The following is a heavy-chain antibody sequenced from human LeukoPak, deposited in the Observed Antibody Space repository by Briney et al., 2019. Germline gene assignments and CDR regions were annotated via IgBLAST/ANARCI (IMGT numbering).Heavy chain of an antibody. CDR2: IYTSART. CDR3: ARRMLEAREPSVTNWFDT. Sequence: KPSETLSLTCTLSGGSLSSYSWSWIRQPPGKGLEWIGRIYTSARTNYNPSLQSRVTISADTSKNQFSLKLASVTAADTAVYYCARRMLEAREPSVTNWFDTWGQGTLVTVSS. J-gene: IGHJ5*02. CDR1: GGSLSSYS. V-gene: IGHV4-4*07. D-gene: IGHD5/OR15-5a*01.